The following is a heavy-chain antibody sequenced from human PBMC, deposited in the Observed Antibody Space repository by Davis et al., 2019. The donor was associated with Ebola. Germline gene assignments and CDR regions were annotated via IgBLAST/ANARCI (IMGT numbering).Heavy chain of an antibody. J-gene: IGHJ6*04. V-gene: IGHV3-30*03. CDR2: ISNDGDKK. CDR1: GFTFSIFG. D-gene: IGHD3-3*01. Sequence: GESLKISCAASGFTFSIFGMHWVRQAPGKGLEWVAVISNDGDKKYYADSMKGRFTISRDNSKNTLYLLMSSLRAEDTAVFYCARDLADDLWSPPPIAYQYAMDVWGKGTTVTVSS. CDR3: ARDLADDLWSPPPIAYQYAMDV.